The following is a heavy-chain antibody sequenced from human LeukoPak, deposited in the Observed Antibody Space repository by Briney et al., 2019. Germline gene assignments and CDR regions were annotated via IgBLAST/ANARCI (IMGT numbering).Heavy chain of an antibody. CDR3: SRAPGGKPRGVTV. J-gene: IGHJ4*02. CDR1: GGTFTSYA. Sequence: ASVKVSCKASGGTFTSYAISWVRQPPGQGLEWMGRIIPILGIANYAQKFQGRVTLTAYKYTSTAYLELSSHRLEDTAVYYCSRAPGGKPRGVTVWGEGRLVTVSS. V-gene: IGHV1-69*04. CDR2: IIPILGIA. D-gene: IGHD3-10*01.